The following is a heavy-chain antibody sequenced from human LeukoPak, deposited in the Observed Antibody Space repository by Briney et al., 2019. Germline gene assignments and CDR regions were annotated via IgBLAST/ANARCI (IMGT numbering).Heavy chain of an antibody. Sequence: GGSLRLSCAVSGFPFSDFAMSWVRQAPGKGLEWVSTISGGGDNTYFADSVKGRFTISRDNSKNTLFLQMVSLRAEDTAVYYCARFEGALLGNYYMDVWGKGTTVTVSS. CDR2: ISGGGDNT. CDR3: ARFEGALLGNYYMDV. V-gene: IGHV3-23*01. CDR1: GFPFSDFA. J-gene: IGHJ6*03.